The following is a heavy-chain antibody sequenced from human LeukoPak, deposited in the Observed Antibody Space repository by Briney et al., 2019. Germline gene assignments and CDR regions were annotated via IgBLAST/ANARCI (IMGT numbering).Heavy chain of an antibody. CDR1: GDSISSYC. CDR3: ARYRNEALFAFDI. V-gene: IGHV4-59*01. D-gene: IGHD1-14*01. J-gene: IGHJ3*02. CDR2: IYYCGNT. Sequence: SETPSLTCTVSGDSISSYCWSWIRQPPGTGQEWIGYIYYCGNTDYNPSLKSRVTISVDTSKNQFSLRLNSVTAADTAVYYCARYRNEALFAFDIWGQGTMVTVSS.